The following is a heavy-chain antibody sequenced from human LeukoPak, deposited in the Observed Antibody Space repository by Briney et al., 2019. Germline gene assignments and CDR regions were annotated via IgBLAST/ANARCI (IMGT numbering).Heavy chain of an antibody. Sequence: PVASVKVSCKASGYTFTSYGISWVRQAPGQGLEWMGWISAYNGNTNYAQKLQGRVTMTTDTSTSTAYMELRSLRSDDTAVYYCARGGNRLTTVTWTVSDYYYYMDVRGKGTTVTISS. CDR1: GYTFTSYG. D-gene: IGHD4-17*01. J-gene: IGHJ6*03. V-gene: IGHV1-18*01. CDR3: ARGGNRLTTVTWTVSDYYYYMDV. CDR2: ISAYNGNT.